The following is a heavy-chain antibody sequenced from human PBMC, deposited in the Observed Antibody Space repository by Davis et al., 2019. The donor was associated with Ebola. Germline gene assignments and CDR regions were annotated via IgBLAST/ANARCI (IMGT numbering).Heavy chain of an antibody. V-gene: IGHV1-18*01. J-gene: IGHJ6*02. CDR1: GYTFTSYA. Sequence: ASVKVSCKASGYTFTSYAFSWVRQAPGQGLEWMGWISAYNGNTKYTQKLQGRVTMTADTYTSTAYMELKSLRSDDTAVYYCARVSPLTFRYYGMDVWGQGTTVTVSS. CDR3: ARVSPLTFRYYGMDV. D-gene: IGHD2/OR15-2a*01. CDR2: ISAYNGNT.